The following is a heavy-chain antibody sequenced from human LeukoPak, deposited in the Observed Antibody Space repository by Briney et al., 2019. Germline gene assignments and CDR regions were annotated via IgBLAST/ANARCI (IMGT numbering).Heavy chain of an antibody. V-gene: IGHV5-10-1*01. Sequence: GESLKISCKGSGXXFXXXXXXWXXXXXGXXLXWXXXIDPRXSYTSYSPSFQGHVTISADKSISTAYLQWSSLKASDTAMYYCATPNDYGDIYYFDYWGQGTLVTVSS. D-gene: IGHD4-17*01. CDR1: GXXFXXXX. CDR2: IDPRXSYT. J-gene: IGHJ4*02. CDR3: ATPNDYGDIYYFDY.